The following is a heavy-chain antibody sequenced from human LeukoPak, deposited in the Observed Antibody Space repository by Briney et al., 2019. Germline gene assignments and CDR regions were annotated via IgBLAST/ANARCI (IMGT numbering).Heavy chain of an antibody. CDR2: ISGSGGST. V-gene: IGHV3-23*01. D-gene: IGHD2-15*01. J-gene: IGHJ6*03. CDR3: ANNGRQGYCSGGSCLDYYYMDV. Sequence: PGGSLRLSCAASGFTYSSYAMSWVRQAPGKGLEWVSAISGSGGSTYYADSVKGRFTISRDNSKNTLYLQVNSLRAEDTAVYYCANNGRQGYCSGGSCLDYYYMDVWGKGTTVTVSS. CDR1: GFTYSSYA.